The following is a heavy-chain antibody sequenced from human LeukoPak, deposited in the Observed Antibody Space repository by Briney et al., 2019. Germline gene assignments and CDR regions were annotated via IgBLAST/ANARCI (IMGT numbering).Heavy chain of an antibody. CDR1: GYTFTGYY. J-gene: IGHJ4*02. V-gene: IGHV1-2*04. D-gene: IGHD2-15*01. CDR2: INPNSGGT. CDR3: ARDCSGGSCGFDY. Sequence: ASVKVSCKASGYTFTGYYMHWVRQAPGQGLEWTGWINPNSGGTNYAQKFQGWVTMTRDTSISTAYMELSRLRSDDTAVYYCARDCSGGSCGFDYWGQGTLVTVSS.